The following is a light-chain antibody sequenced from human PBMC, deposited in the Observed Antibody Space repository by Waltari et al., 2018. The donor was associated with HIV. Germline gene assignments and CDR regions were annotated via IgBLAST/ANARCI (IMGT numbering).Light chain of an antibody. CDR2: AVD. V-gene: IGLV2-11*01. CDR3: CSYAGSPPYV. J-gene: IGLJ1*01. CDR1: DSDVGGYNS. Sequence: QSALTQPRSVSGSPGQSVTISCTGTDSDVGGYNSVSWYQHHPGKAPKLIIYAVDKWPPASPFRFSGSKSGNTASLTISGLQAEDEAYYYCCSYAGSPPYVFGTGTTVTVL.